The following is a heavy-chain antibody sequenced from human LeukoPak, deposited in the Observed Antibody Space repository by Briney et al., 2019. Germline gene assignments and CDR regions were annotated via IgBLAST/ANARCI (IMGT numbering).Heavy chain of an antibody. CDR3: ARAQLEQLWLLFDY. D-gene: IGHD5-18*01. J-gene: IGHJ4*02. Sequence: GGSLRLSCAASGFTFSTYAMHWVRQAPGKGLEWVAVIWYDGSNKYYADSVKGRFTISRDNSKNTLFLQMNSLRAEDTAVYCCARAQLEQLWLLFDYWGQGTLVTVSS. CDR1: GFTFSTYA. CDR2: IWYDGSNK. V-gene: IGHV3-33*01.